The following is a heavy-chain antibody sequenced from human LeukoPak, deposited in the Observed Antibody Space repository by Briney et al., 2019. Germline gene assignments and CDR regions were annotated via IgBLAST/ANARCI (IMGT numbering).Heavy chain of an antibody. CDR2: IYYSGST. D-gene: IGHD2-2*01. CDR1: GGSISSGDYY. Sequence: SQTLSLTCTVSGGSISSGDYYWSWIRQPPGKGLEWMGYIYYSGSTYYNPSLKSRVTISVDTSKNQFPLKLSSVTAADTAVYHCARGWGYCSSTSCHPFDYWGQGTLVTVSS. J-gene: IGHJ4*02. CDR3: ARGWGYCSSTSCHPFDY. V-gene: IGHV4-30-4*01.